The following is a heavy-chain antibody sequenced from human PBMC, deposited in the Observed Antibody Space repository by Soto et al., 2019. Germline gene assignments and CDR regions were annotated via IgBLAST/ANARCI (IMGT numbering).Heavy chain of an antibody. CDR3: ACPGAIVTVGYYYYGMDV. CDR1: GYSFTSYC. Sequence: PVESLNIPCKCSGYSFTSYCIGWVRQMPGKGLEWMGIIYPGDSDTRYSPSFQGQVTISADKSISTAYLQWSSLKASDTAMYYCACPGAIVTVGYYYYGMDVWGQGTTVTVTS. D-gene: IGHD1-26*01. V-gene: IGHV5-51*01. J-gene: IGHJ6*02. CDR2: IYPGDSDT.